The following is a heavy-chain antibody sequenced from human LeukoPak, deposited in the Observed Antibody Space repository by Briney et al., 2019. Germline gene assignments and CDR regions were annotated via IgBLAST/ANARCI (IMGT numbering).Heavy chain of an antibody. V-gene: IGHV3-33*08. J-gene: IGHJ6*02. CDR3: ARKRGFGNYYYYAMDV. D-gene: IGHD3-10*01. CDR1: GFTFSNYA. Sequence: PGGSLRLSCAASGFTFSNYAMNWVRQAPGKGLEWVAVIWYDGSNKYYADSVKGRFTISRDNSKNTLSLQMNSLRAEDTAVYYCARKRGFGNYYYYAMDVWGQGTTVTVSS. CDR2: IWYDGSNK.